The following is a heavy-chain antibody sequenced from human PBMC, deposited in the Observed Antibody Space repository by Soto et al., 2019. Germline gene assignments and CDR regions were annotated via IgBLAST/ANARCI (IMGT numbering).Heavy chain of an antibody. V-gene: IGHV3-9*01. D-gene: IGHD6-19*01. CDR1: GVTVDDPA. J-gene: IGHJ4*02. CDR2: LNWDSGSI. CDR3: AKGLFSRWLAFDY. Sequence: LPIPASGVTVDDPAVHGVRQAPGKGLEWVSGLNWDSGSISYAASVKGRFTISIDNAKNYLYLQMNSLRAEDTAVYYCAKGLFSRWLAFDYWGQGTLVTLSS.